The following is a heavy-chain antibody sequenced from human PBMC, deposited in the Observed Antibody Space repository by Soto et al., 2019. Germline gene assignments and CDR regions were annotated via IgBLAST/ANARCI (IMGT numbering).Heavy chain of an antibody. V-gene: IGHV1-69*13. Sequence: SVKVSCKASGGTFSSYAISWVRQAPGQGLEWMGGIIPIFGTANYAQKFQGRVTITADESTSTAYMELSSLRSEDTAVYYCARDIGYCSGGSCSYFYYYYGMDVSGQGTTVSVSS. J-gene: IGHJ6*01. D-gene: IGHD2-15*01. CDR2: IIPIFGTA. CDR1: GGTFSSYA. CDR3: ARDIGYCSGGSCSYFYYYYGMDV.